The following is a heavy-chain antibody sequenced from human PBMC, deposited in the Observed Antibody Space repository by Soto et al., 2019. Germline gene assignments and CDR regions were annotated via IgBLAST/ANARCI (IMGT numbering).Heavy chain of an antibody. Sequence: QVQLVQSGAEVKKPGASVKVSCKASGYTFTSYDINWVRQATGQGREWMGWMNPNSGNTGYAQKFQGRVTMTRNTSISTDYMELSSLRSEDTDVYYCARGEDYGGNPGYWGQGTLVTVSS. J-gene: IGHJ4*02. CDR1: GYTFTSYD. CDR3: ARGEDYGGNPGY. D-gene: IGHD4-17*01. CDR2: MNPNSGNT. V-gene: IGHV1-8*01.